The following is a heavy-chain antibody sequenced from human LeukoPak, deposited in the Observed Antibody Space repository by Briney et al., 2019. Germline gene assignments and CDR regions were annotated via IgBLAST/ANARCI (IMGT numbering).Heavy chain of an antibody. CDR1: CGSISRSRYY. CDR3: ARALSGTYGLFQH. J-gene: IGHJ1*01. D-gene: IGHD1-26*01. CDR2: IYYSGST. V-gene: IGHV4-61*05. Sequence: SETLSLTFTFSCGSISRSRYYWGWIRQPPGKGLERIGYIYYSGSTYYNPSLRSRVTISVDTSKNQFSLNLNSVTAADTAVYYCARALSGTYGLFQHWGQGTVLTVSS.